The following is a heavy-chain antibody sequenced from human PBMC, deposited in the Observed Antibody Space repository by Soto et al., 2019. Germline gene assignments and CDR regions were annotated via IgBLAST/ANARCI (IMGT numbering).Heavy chain of an antibody. CDR2: ISGSGGST. CDR3: AKVSYGSGSYYIAPRFDY. V-gene: IGHV3-23*01. CDR1: GFTFSSYA. D-gene: IGHD3-10*01. Sequence: GGSLRLSCAASGFTFSSYAMSWVRQAPGKGLEWVSAISGSGGSTYYADSVKGRFTISRDNSKNTLYLQMNSLRAEDTAVYYCAKVSYGSGSYYIAPRFDYWGQGTLVTVSS. J-gene: IGHJ4*02.